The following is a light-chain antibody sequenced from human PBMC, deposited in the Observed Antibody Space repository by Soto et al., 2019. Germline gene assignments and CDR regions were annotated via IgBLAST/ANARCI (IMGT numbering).Light chain of an antibody. CDR3: QQYGNSPPHT. CDR2: GAS. V-gene: IGKV3-20*01. J-gene: IGKJ2*01. CDR1: QSVSSSY. Sequence: EIVLTQSPGTLSLSPGERATLSCRASQSVSSSYLAWYQQKPGQAHRLLIYGASSRATGIPDRFSGSGSGTDFTLTISRLEPEDFAVYFCQQYGNSPPHTCGQGTKVEIK.